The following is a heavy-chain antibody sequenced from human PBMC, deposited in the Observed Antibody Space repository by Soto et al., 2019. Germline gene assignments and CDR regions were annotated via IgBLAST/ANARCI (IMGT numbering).Heavy chain of an antibody. CDR2: IYRTGST. Sequence: QVQLQESGPGLVKPSGTLSLTCAVSGGSFTSNNWWTWVRQPPGQGLERIGEIYRTGSTKYNPSLKSRVTISLDKSENQFSLKVTSLTAADTAVYYCASRDSGTSVDYWRQGTLVTVSS. V-gene: IGHV4-4*02. CDR3: ASRDSGTSVDY. D-gene: IGHD1-7*01. CDR1: GGSFTSNNW. J-gene: IGHJ4*02.